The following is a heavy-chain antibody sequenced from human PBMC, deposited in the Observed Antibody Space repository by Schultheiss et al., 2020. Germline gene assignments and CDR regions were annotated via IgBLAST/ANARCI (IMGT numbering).Heavy chain of an antibody. CDR3: ARDPNYYDKLGAMDV. CDR1: GFTFSTYS. V-gene: IGHV3-21*01. CDR2: ISSSSSYI. Sequence: GGSLRLSCAASGFTFSTYSMNWVRQAPGKGLEWVSSISSSSSYIYYADSVKGRVTISRDNAKNSLYLQMNSLRAEDTAVYYCARDPNYYDKLGAMDVWGQGTTVTVSS. D-gene: IGHD3-22*01. J-gene: IGHJ6*02.